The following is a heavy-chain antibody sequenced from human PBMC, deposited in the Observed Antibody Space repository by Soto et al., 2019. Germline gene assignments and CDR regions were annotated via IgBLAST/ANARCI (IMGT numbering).Heavy chain of an antibody. CDR1: GFTFTNYA. CDR2: ISASGGLK. D-gene: IGHD1-7*01. V-gene: IGHV3-21*01. Sequence: EVQLSESGGDLRQPGGSLRLSCAASGFTFTNYAMTWVRQTPGKGLEWVSGISASGGLKYYADSVKGRFTISRDNAKNSLYLQMSSLKDEDTAVYYCARDPPTGTTLDWFDSWGQGTLVTVSS. J-gene: IGHJ5*01. CDR3: ARDPPTGTTLDWFDS.